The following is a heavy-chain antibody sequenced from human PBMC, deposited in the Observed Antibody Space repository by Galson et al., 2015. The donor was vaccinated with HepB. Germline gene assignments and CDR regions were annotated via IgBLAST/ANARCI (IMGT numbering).Heavy chain of an antibody. D-gene: IGHD5-24*01. CDR3: ATGEHGHSN. J-gene: IGHJ4*02. CDR1: GFIFTNAW. Sequence: SLRLSCAASGFIFTNAWMNWVRQAPGKGLEWVARIKSKGDGETRDDAAIVKGRFTVSKDDLKNTLYLQFNSLTTDDTAVYYIATGEHGHSNWGRGTLVTVSS. V-gene: IGHV3-15*01. CDR2: IKSKGDGETR.